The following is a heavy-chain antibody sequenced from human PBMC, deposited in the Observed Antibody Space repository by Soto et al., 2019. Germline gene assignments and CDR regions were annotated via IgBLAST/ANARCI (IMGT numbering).Heavy chain of an antibody. V-gene: IGHV1-46*01. CDR3: ARVYCSGGSCYSIDY. CDR2: INPSGDK. D-gene: IGHD2-15*01. CDR1: GYTFTSYY. J-gene: IGHJ4*02. Sequence: QMQLVQSGAEVKKPGASVKVSCKASGYTFTSYYMHWVRQDPGQGLEWMGIINPSGDKSYAQKFQGRGTMPMDTSTITVYMELSSLRFEDTAVYYCARVYCSGGSCYSIDYWVQGTLVTASS.